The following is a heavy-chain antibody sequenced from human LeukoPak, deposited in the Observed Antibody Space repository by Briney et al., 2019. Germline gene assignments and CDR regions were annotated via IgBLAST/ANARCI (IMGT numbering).Heavy chain of an antibody. Sequence: GGSLRLSCAASGFTFSTYAMSWVRQAPGRGLEWVSSISGSGGTTYYADSVKGRFTISRDNSKNTVYLQMNSLRAEDTAVYYCAQDFGWYWGQGTLVTVPS. CDR2: ISGSGGTT. CDR3: AQDFGWY. D-gene: IGHD3-10*01. V-gene: IGHV3-23*01. CDR1: GFTFSTYA. J-gene: IGHJ4*02.